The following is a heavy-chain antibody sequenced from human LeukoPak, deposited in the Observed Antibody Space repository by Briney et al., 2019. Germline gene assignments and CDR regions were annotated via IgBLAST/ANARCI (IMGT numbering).Heavy chain of an antibody. J-gene: IGHJ4*02. V-gene: IGHV3-7*01. Sequence: GGSLTLSCAASGFSFSNYWMSWVRQAPGKGLEWVANIKQDGSEKYYVDSVKGRFTISRDNAKNSLYLQMNSLRAEDTALYYCARAGHYDSTWYQWGQGTLVTVSS. CDR2: IKQDGSEK. D-gene: IGHD3-22*01. CDR1: GFSFSNYW. CDR3: ARAGHYDSTWYQ.